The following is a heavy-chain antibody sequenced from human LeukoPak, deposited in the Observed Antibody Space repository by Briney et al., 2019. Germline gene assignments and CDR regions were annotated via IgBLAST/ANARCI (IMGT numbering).Heavy chain of an antibody. Sequence: GGSLRLSCAASGFTFSSYAMHWVRQAPGKGLEGVAVISYDGRNKYYADSVKGRFTISRDNSKNTLYLQMNSLRAEDTAVYYCARRGANSGHTFDYWGQGTLVSVSS. CDR1: GFTFSSYA. D-gene: IGHD5-12*01. V-gene: IGHV3-30*04. CDR2: ISYDGRNK. CDR3: ARRGANSGHTFDY. J-gene: IGHJ4*02.